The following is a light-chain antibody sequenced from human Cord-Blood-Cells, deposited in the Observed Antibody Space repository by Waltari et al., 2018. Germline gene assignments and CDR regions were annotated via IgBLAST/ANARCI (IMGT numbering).Light chain of an antibody. J-gene: IGKJ3*01. V-gene: IGKV3-15*01. CDR3: QQYNNWPPFT. CDR1: QSVSSN. CDR2: GAP. Sequence: EIVMTQSPATLSVSPGERATLPCRASQSVSSNLAWYQQKPGQAPRLLIYGAPTRATGIPARFSGSGSGTEFTLTISSLQSEDFAVYYCQQYNNWPPFTFGPGTKVDIK.